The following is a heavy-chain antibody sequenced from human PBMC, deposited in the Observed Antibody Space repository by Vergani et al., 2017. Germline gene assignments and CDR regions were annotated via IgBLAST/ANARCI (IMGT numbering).Heavy chain of an antibody. CDR3: ARDSSSTTTMDV. CDR2: ISSSSSYI. Sequence: EVQLVESGGGLVKPGGSLRLSCAASGFTFSSYSMNWVRQAPGKGLEWVSSISSSSSYIYYGDSVKGRFTISRDNAKNSLYLQMNSLRAEDTAVYYCARDSSSTTTMDVWGKGTTVTVSS. J-gene: IGHJ6*03. V-gene: IGHV3-21*01. D-gene: IGHD2-2*01. CDR1: GFTFSSYS.